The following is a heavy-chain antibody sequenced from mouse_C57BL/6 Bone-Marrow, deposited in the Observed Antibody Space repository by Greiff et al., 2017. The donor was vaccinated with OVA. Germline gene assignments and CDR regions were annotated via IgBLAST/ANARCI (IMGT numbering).Heavy chain of an antibody. CDR2: IYPGDGDT. J-gene: IGHJ1*03. CDR1: GYAFSSSW. D-gene: IGHD1-1*01. CDR3: ARPSYYGSSYEGNWYFDV. Sequence: VQGVESGPELVKPGASVKISCKASGYAFSSSWMNWVKQRPGKGLEWIGRIYPGDGDTNYNGKFKGKATLTADKSSSTAYMQLSSLTSEDSAVYFCARPSYYGSSYEGNWYFDVWGTGTTVTVSS. V-gene: IGHV1-82*01.